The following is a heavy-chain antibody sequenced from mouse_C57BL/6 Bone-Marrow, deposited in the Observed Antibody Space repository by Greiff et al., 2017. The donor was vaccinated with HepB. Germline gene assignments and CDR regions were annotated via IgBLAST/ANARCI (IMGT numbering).Heavy chain of an antibody. J-gene: IGHJ4*01. CDR3: ARSLYGSCYAMDY. CDR1: GYTFTSYG. Sequence: QVHVKQSGAELARPGASVKLSCKASGYTFTSYGISWVKQRTGQGLEWIGEIYPRSGNTYYNEKFKGKATLTADKSSSTAYMELRSLTSEDSAVYFCARSLYGSCYAMDYWGQGTSVTVSS. CDR2: IYPRSGNT. V-gene: IGHV1-81*01. D-gene: IGHD1-1*01.